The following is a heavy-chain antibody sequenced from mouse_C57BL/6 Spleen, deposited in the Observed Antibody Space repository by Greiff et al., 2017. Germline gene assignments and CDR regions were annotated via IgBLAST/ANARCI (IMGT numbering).Heavy chain of an antibody. V-gene: IGHV5-6*02. CDR1: GFTFSSYG. Sequence: DVMLVESGGDLVKPGGSLKLSCAASGFTFSSYGMSWVRQTPDKRLEWVATISSGGSYTYYPDSVEGRFTISRDNAKDTLYMQMSSLKSEDTAMYYCARQRGYGTTVGGYFDYGGRGTTLTVSS. D-gene: IGHD1-1*01. CDR2: ISSGGSYT. J-gene: IGHJ2*01. CDR3: ARQRGYGTTVGGYFDY.